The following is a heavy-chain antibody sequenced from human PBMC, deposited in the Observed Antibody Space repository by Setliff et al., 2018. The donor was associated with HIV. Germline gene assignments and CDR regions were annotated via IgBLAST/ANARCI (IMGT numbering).Heavy chain of an antibody. CDR2: MNPNSGNT. Sequence: ASVKVSCKASGYTFTSYDINWVRQATGQGLEWMGWMNPNSGNTGYAQKFQGRVTITADESTSTAYMELSSLRSEDTAVYYCARGYDYPYYGMDVWGQGTTVTVSS. CDR1: GYTFTSYD. CDR3: ARGYDYPYYGMDV. J-gene: IGHJ6*02. V-gene: IGHV1-8*03.